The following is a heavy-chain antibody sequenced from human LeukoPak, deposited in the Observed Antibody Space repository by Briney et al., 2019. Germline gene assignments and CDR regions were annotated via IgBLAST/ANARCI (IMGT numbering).Heavy chain of an antibody. J-gene: IGHJ4*02. CDR1: GYTFTGYY. D-gene: IGHD1-14*01. Sequence: ASVKVSCKASGYTFTGYYMHWVRQAPGQGLKWMGWINPNSGGTNYAQKFQGRVTMTRDTSISTAYMELSRLRSDDTAVYYCARGTYGGTFFDYWGQGTLVTVSS. V-gene: IGHV1-2*02. CDR2: INPNSGGT. CDR3: ARGTYGGTFFDY.